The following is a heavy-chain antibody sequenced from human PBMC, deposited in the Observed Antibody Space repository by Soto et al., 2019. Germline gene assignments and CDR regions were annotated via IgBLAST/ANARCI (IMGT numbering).Heavy chain of an antibody. CDR1: GGSISYEYYH. D-gene: IGHD2-21*02. V-gene: IGHV4-30-4*08. CDR3: AREDDGGDRGYYGLDV. CDR2: IHYSGSI. Sequence: SETLSLTCTVSGGSISYEYYHWTWIRQSPGKGQEWIGYIHYSGSIIYNPSFKSRVTISVDTSKNQFSLQLSSVTAADTAVYFCAREDDGGDRGYYGLDVWGQGTTVTVSS. J-gene: IGHJ6*02.